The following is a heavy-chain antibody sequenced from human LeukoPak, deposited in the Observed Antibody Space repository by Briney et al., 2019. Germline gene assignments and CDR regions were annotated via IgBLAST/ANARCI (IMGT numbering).Heavy chain of an antibody. Sequence: GSLRLSCAASGFAFSSQAMGWVRQAPGKGLEWVSVISDSGSITYYADSVKGRFTISRDNSRNTLFLQMNSLRAEDTAVYYCAKDARRTSGWYFFDYWGQGTLVTVSS. CDR2: ISDSGSIT. D-gene: IGHD6-19*01. CDR1: GFAFSSQA. V-gene: IGHV3-23*01. J-gene: IGHJ4*02. CDR3: AKDARRTSGWYFFDY.